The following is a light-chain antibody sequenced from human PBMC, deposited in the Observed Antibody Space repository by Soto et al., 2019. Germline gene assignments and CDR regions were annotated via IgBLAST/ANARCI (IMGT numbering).Light chain of an antibody. Sequence: IQLTQSPSSLSASVGDRVTITVGASQDIGQSLAWYQQEPGKAPKVLIYAASTLHSGVPSRFRGSGSGTDFTLTITSLQPEDLATYYCQQLNSYSPRLIFGGGTKV. CDR1: QDIGQS. J-gene: IGKJ4*01. CDR2: AAS. V-gene: IGKV1-9*01. CDR3: QQLNSYSPRLI.